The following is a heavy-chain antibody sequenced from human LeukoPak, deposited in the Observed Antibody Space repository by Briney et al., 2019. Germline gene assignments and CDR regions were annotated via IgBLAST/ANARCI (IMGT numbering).Heavy chain of an antibody. Sequence: GGSLRLSCAASGFTFSSYAMSWVRQAPGKGLVWVSRINSDGSNTIYADSVKGRFTISRDNAKNTLYLQMNSLRPEDTAVYYCVSGVSIWLGNAFDFWGQGTMVTVSS. J-gene: IGHJ3*01. D-gene: IGHD3-10*01. CDR2: INSDGSNT. CDR3: VSGVSIWLGNAFDF. CDR1: GFTFSSYA. V-gene: IGHV3-74*01.